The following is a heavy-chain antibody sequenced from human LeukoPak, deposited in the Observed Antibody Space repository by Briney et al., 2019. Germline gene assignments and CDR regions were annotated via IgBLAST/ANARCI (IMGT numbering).Heavy chain of an antibody. CDR2: MNPNSDYT. CDR3: ARAQAVTSWYFDL. V-gene: IGHV1-8*01. CDR1: GYTFTSQD. D-gene: IGHD2-15*01. J-gene: IGHJ2*01. Sequence: GASVTVSCKASGYTFTSQDINWVRQAPGQGLEWMGWMNPNSDYTGCEQKFQGRLTMTRDTSHDTAYMELSGLRSEDTAMYYCARAQAVTSWYFDLWGQGTLVIVSS.